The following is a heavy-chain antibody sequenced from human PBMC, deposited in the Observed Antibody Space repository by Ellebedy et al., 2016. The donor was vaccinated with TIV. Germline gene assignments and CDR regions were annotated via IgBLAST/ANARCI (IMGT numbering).Heavy chain of an antibody. V-gene: IGHV3-64*02. J-gene: IGHJ3*02. Sequence: GESLKISCAASGFTFSSYAMHWVRQAPGKGLEYVSAISSNGGSTYYADSVKGRFTISRDNSKNTLYLQMGSLRAEDTAVYYCARERDMVLPYDAFDIWGQGTMVTVSS. CDR1: GFTFSSYA. D-gene: IGHD2-15*01. CDR2: ISSNGGST. CDR3: ARERDMVLPYDAFDI.